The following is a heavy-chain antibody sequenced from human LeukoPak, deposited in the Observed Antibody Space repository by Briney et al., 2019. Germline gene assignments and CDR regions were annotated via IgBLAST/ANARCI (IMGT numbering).Heavy chain of an antibody. CDR2: IYYSGST. V-gene: IGHV4-30-4*08. J-gene: IGHJ5*02. CDR1: GGSLSSGDYY. CDR3: ASLVIRGWFDP. Sequence: PSETLSLTCTVSGGSLSSGDYYWSWIRQPPGKGLEWIGYIYYSGSTYYNPSLKSRVTTSVDTSKNQFSLKLSSVTAADTAVYYCASLVIRGWFDPWGQGTLVTVSS. D-gene: IGHD1-26*01.